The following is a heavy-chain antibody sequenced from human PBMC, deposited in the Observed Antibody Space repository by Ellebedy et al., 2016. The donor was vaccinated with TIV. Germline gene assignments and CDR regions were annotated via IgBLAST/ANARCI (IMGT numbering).Heavy chain of an antibody. J-gene: IGHJ5*02. Sequence: GEFLKISXAASGFSFSDSYMSWIRQAPGKGLEWVSYISSGGTTIHYADSVKGRFTISRDNAKNSLYLQMNSLRAEDTAVYYCAKVVKGSLDPWGQGTLVTVSS. CDR3: AKVVKGSLDP. CDR2: ISSGGTTI. D-gene: IGHD2-15*01. V-gene: IGHV3-11*01. CDR1: GFSFSDSY.